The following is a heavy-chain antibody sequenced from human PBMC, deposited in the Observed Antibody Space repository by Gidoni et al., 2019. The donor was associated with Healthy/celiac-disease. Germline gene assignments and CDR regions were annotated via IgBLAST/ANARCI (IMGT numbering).Heavy chain of an antibody. CDR3: AKVPRSGSLPSYDYYGMDV. Sequence: EVQLLESGGGLVQHGGSLRLSCAASGFTFSSCAMSWVRQAPGKGLEWISGISGSGGTTYYADSVKGRFTISRDNSKNTLYLQMNSPRAEDTAVYYCAKVPRSGSLPSYDYYGMDVWGQGTTVTVSS. CDR2: ISGSGGTT. J-gene: IGHJ6*02. CDR1: GFTFSSCA. D-gene: IGHD3-10*01. V-gene: IGHV3-23*01.